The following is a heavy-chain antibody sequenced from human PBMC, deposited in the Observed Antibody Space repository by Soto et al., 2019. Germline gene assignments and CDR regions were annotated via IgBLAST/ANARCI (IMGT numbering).Heavy chain of an antibody. Sequence: PVKVSCKASGGTFSSYAISWVRQAPGQGLEWMGGIIPIFGTANYAQKFQGRVTITADESTSTAYMELSSLRSEDTAVYYCAKGGRRPYCSSTSCDDAFDIWGQGTMVTVSS. CDR3: AKGGRRPYCSSTSCDDAFDI. D-gene: IGHD2-2*01. V-gene: IGHV1-69*13. CDR2: IIPIFGTA. CDR1: GGTFSSYA. J-gene: IGHJ3*02.